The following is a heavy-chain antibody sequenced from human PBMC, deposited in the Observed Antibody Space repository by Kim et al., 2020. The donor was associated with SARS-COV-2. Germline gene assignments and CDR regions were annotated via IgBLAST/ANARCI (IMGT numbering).Heavy chain of an antibody. CDR1: GGSISSYY. J-gene: IGHJ6*02. CDR2: IYYSGST. D-gene: IGHD3-10*01. V-gene: IGHV4-59*01. Sequence: SETLSLTCTVSGGSISSYYWSWIRQPPGKGLEWIGYIYYSGSTNYNPSLKSRVTISVDTSKNQFSLKLSSVTAADTAVYYCARASGAPIYYYGSAYKPYYYYGMDVWGQGTTVTVSS. CDR3: ARASGAPIYYYGSAYKPYYYYGMDV.